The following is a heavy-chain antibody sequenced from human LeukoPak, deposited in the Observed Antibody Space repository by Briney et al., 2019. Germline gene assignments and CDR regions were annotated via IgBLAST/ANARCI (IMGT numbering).Heavy chain of an antibody. CDR1: GGTFSSYA. CDR3: ARGLRGGNSDYYHGMDV. V-gene: IGHV1-69*04. J-gene: IGHJ6*02. Sequence: SVKVSCKASGGTFSSYAISWVRQAPGQGLEWMGRIIPILGIANYAQKFQGRVTITADKSTSTAYMELSSLRSEDTAVYYCARGLRGGNSDYYHGMDVWGQGTAVTVSS. CDR2: IIPILGIA. D-gene: IGHD4-23*01.